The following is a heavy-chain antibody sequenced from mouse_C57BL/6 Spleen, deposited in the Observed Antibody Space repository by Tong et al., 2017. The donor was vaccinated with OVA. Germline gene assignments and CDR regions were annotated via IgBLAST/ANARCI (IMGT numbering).Heavy chain of an antibody. D-gene: IGHD1-1*01. J-gene: IGHJ2*01. CDR3: ARYGSSYYDY. CDR2: ISSGGSYT. CDR1: GFTFSSYA. Sequence: EVQLQESGGGLVKPGGSLKLSCAASGFTFSSYAMSWVRPTPEKRLDLVATISSGGSYTYYPDSVKGRFTISRDNAKNTLYLQMSSLRSEDTAMYYCARYGSSYYDYWSQGTALTVSP. V-gene: IGHV5-9-3*01.